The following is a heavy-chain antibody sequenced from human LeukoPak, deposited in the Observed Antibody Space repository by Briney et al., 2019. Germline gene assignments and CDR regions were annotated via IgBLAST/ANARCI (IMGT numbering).Heavy chain of an antibody. D-gene: IGHD5-18*01. CDR1: GYTFSSYG. CDR3: ARVDTAMVFGY. V-gene: IGHV1-18*01. CDR2: ISAYNGNT. J-gene: IGHJ4*02. Sequence: ASVKVSCKASGYTFSSYGISWVRQAPGQGLEWMGWISAYNGNTNYAQKLQGRVTMTTDTSTSTAYMELRSLRSDDTAVYYCARVDTAMVFGYWGQATLVTVSS.